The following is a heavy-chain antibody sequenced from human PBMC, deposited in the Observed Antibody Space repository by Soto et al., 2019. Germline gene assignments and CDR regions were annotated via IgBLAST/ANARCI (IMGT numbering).Heavy chain of an antibody. J-gene: IGHJ4*02. D-gene: IGHD2-15*01. CDR3: AKKFCSGVGCYPPSLDY. CDR2: IVGSGVGT. Sequence: GGSLRLSCAASGFTFSSYSMYWIRQAPGKGLEWVSFIVGSGVGTSYADSVKGRFTISRDNSKNTLYLQMNSLRADDTAVYFCAKKFCSGVGCYPPSLDYWGQGALVTVSS. CDR1: GFTFSSYS. V-gene: IGHV3-23*01.